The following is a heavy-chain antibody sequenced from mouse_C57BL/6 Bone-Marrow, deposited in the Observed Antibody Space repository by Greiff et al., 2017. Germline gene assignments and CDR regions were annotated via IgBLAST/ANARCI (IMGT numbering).Heavy chain of an antibody. CDR1: GFTFSDYY. D-gene: IGHD1-1*01. CDR2: INYDGSST. V-gene: IGHV5-16*01. Sequence: EVNVVESEGGLVQPGSSMKLSCTASGFTFSDYYMAWVRQVPEKGLEWVANINYDGSSTYYLDSLKSRFIISSDNAKNILYLQMSSLKSEDTATYYCARAYYGSSPHWYFDVWGTGTTVTVSS. CDR3: ARAYYGSSPHWYFDV. J-gene: IGHJ1*03.